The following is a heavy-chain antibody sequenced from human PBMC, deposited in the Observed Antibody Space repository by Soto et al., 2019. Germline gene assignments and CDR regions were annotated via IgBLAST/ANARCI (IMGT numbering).Heavy chain of an antibody. J-gene: IGHJ6*02. D-gene: IGHD3-22*01. CDR2: IYYSGST. CDR1: GGSISSSSYY. Sequence: TSETLSLTCTVSGGSISSSSYYWGWIRQPPGKGLEWIGSIYYSGSTYYNPSLKSRVTISVDTSKNKFTLKLSSVTAADTALYYCARRLYYDSSGFEGGGMDVWGQGTTVTVSS. CDR3: ARRLYYDSSGFEGGGMDV. V-gene: IGHV4-39*01.